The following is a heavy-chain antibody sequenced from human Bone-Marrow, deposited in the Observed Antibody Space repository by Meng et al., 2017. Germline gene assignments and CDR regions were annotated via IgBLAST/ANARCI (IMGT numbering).Heavy chain of an antibody. D-gene: IGHD2-2*01. CDR1: GYTFTSYD. J-gene: IGHJ6*02. CDR2: MNPNSGNT. CDR3: ARELESTSFGGMDV. Sequence: ASVKVSCKASGYTFTSYDINWVRQATGQGLEWMGWMNPNSGNTGYAQKFQGRVTMTRNTSISTAYMELSSLRSEDTAVYYCARELESTSFGGMDVWGQGTTVTVSS. V-gene: IGHV1-8*01.